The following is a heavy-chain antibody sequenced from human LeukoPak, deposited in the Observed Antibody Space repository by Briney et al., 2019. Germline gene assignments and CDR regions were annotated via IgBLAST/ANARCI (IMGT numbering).Heavy chain of an antibody. CDR2: IYHSGST. D-gene: IGHD3-9*01. Sequence: SETLSLTCTVSGYSISSGYYWGWIRQPPGKGLEWIGSIYHSGSTYYNPSLKSRVTISVDTSKNQFSLKLSSVTAADTAVYYCARVGGYDILTGPFPFDPWGQGTLVTVSS. V-gene: IGHV4-38-2*02. J-gene: IGHJ5*02. CDR1: GYSISSGYY. CDR3: ARVGGYDILTGPFPFDP.